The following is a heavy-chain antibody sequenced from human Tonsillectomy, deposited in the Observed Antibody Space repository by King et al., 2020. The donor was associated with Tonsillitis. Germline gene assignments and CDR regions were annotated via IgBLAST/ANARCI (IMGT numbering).Heavy chain of an antibody. D-gene: IGHD3/OR15-3a*01. Sequence: VQLVESGAEVKKPGASVKVSCKASGYTFTTYYIHCVRQAPGQGLEWMGIINPSGGSTGYAQKFQGRVTMTRDTSTSTVYMELSSLRSEDTAVYFCARGAGLADYYHYYMDVWGKGTTVTVSS. CDR2: INPSGGST. CDR3: ARGAGLADYYHYYMDV. V-gene: IGHV1-46*01. CDR1: GYTFTTYY. J-gene: IGHJ6*03.